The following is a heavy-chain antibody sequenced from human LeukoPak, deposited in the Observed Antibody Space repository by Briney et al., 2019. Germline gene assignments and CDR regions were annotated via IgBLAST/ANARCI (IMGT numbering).Heavy chain of an antibody. J-gene: IGHJ4*02. CDR2: ISYDGSNK. Sequence: GGSLRLSCAASGFTIDDYAMHWVRQAPGKGLEWVAVISYDGSNKYYADSVKGRFTISRDNSKNTLYLQMNSLRAEDTAVYYCATGGSGSYYTPISFDYWGQGTLVTVSS. CDR3: ATGGSGSYYTPISFDY. D-gene: IGHD3-10*01. V-gene: IGHV3-30-3*01. CDR1: GFTIDDYA.